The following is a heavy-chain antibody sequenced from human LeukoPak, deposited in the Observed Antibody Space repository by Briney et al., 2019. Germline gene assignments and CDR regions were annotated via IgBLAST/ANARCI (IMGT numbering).Heavy chain of an antibody. CDR1: GGSISSYY. D-gene: IGHD6-19*01. CDR3: ARASAWSPPGHFDY. J-gene: IGHJ4*02. Sequence: SETLSLTCTVSGGSISSYYWSWIRQPPGKGLEWIGYIYYSGSTNYNPSLKSRVTISVDTSKNQFSLKMSSVTAADTAAYYCARASAWSPPGHFDYWGQGTLVTVSS. V-gene: IGHV4-59*12. CDR2: IYYSGST.